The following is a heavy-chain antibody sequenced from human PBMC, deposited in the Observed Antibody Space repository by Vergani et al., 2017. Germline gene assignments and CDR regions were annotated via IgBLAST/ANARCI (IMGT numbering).Heavy chain of an antibody. J-gene: IGHJ5*02. V-gene: IGHV3-23*01. CDR3: ARDPASRDIVVVPAASNWFDP. Sequence: EVQLLESGGGLVQPGGSLRLSCAASGFTFSSYAMSWVRQAPGKGLVWVSRINSDGSSTSYADSVKGRFTISRDNSKNTLYLQMNSLRAEDTAVYYCARDPASRDIVVVPAASNWFDPWGQGTLVTVSS. D-gene: IGHD2-2*01. CDR2: INSDGSST. CDR1: GFTFSSYA.